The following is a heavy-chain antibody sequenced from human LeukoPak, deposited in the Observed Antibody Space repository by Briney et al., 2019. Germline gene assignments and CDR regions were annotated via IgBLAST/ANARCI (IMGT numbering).Heavy chain of an antibody. CDR1: GYTFTDYY. CDR3: ARYGFITMIVVAFDAFDI. V-gene: IGHV1-2*02. CDR2: INPKSGDT. D-gene: IGHD3-22*01. Sequence: ASVKVSCKASGYTFTDYYIHWVRQAPGQGLEWLGWINPKSGDTNCAQKFQGRVTMTRDTSISTAYMELSRLRSDDTAVYYCARYGFITMIVVAFDAFDIWGQGTMVTVSS. J-gene: IGHJ3*02.